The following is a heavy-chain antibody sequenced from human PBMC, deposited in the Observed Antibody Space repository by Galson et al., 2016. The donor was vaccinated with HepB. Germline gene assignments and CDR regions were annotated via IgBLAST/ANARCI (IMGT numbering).Heavy chain of an antibody. Sequence: SLRLSCAASGFTFGSYAMNWVRQAPGKGLEWVATISDDGRKKDYADSVKGRFTISRDNSENTLYLQMNSLRAEDTAVYYCARVGYNYGSGSYDNGDDWYYDLWGRGTLVIVAS. D-gene: IGHD3-10*01. V-gene: IGHV3-30*03. CDR2: ISDDGRKK. J-gene: IGHJ2*01. CDR3: ARVGYNYGSGSYDNGDDWYYDL. CDR1: GFTFGSYA.